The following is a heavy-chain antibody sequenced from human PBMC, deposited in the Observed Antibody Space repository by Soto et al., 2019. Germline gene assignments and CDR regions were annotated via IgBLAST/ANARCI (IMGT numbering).Heavy chain of an antibody. J-gene: IGHJ6*02. CDR1: GDSFTSYW. V-gene: IGHV5-10-1*01. CDR2: IDPSDSYT. D-gene: IGHD6-6*01. CDR3: ARFSWEARPAPYYYYGMDV. Sequence: HGDSLKISCKGSGDSFTSYWISWVRQIPGKGLEWMGRIDPSDSYTNYSPSFQGHVTIAADKSISTAYLQWSSLKASDTARYYCARFSWEARPAPYYYYGMDVWGQGTTVTVSS.